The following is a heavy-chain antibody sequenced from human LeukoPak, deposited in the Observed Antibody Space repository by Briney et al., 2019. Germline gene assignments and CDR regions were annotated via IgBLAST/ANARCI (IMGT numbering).Heavy chain of an antibody. J-gene: IGHJ4*02. D-gene: IGHD3-16*01. Sequence: GGSLRLSCAASGFTFSDYYMSWIRQAPGKGLEWVSYISSSSSYTNYADSVKGRFTISRDNAKNSLYLQMNSLRAEDTAVYYCARMARRPGDVLDYWGQGTLVTVSS. CDR3: ARMARRPGDVLDY. V-gene: IGHV3-11*03. CDR2: ISSSSSYT. CDR1: GFTFSDYY.